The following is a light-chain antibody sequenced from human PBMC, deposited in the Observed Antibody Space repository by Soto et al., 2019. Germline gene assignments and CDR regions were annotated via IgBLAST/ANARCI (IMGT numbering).Light chain of an antibody. Sequence: QPVLTQSPSASASLGASVNLTCTLSSGHSRNAIAWHQQQPEKGPRFLMKINSDGSHSRGAGIPDRFSGSASGAERYLTISSLQSEDEADYYCQTWDTGIYVIFGGGTKVTVL. J-gene: IGLJ2*01. CDR1: SGHSRNA. CDR2: INSDGSH. CDR3: QTWDTGIYVI. V-gene: IGLV4-69*01.